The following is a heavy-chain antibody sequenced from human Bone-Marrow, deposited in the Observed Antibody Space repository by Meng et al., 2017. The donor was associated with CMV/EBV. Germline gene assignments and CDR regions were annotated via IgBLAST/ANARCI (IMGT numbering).Heavy chain of an antibody. CDR3: ARERSGGDAYQI. CDR1: GGSVNSVSYY. J-gene: IGHJ3*02. CDR2: IYYIGST. D-gene: IGHD1-26*01. Sequence: SETLSLTCTVSGGSVNSVSYYWSWIRQPPGKGLEWIGHIYYIGSTSYNPSLKSRITISVDTSKNQFSLKLSSMTAADTAVYYCARERSGGDAYQIWGQGTMVTVSS. V-gene: IGHV4-61*01.